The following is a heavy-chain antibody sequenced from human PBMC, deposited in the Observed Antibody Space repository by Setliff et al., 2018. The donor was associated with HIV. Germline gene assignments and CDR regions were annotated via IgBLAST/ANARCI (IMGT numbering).Heavy chain of an antibody. D-gene: IGHD2-2*01. V-gene: IGHV1-69-2*01. Sequence: ASVKVSCKASGYTFTDYYIHWVQLAPGKGLEWMGRVDPEDGETIYAEKFRGRVTITADMSTDTAYMELRSLRSEDTAFYYCAVGFVVVAPAARYDWFDPWGQGTLVTVSS. CDR3: AVGFVVVAPAARYDWFDP. CDR1: GYTFTDYY. CDR2: VDPEDGET. J-gene: IGHJ5*02.